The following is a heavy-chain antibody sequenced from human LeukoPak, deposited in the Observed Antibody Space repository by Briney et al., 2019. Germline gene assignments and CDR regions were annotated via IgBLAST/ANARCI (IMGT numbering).Heavy chain of an antibody. CDR1: GFTFSSYS. CDR2: IKQDGSET. CDR3: ARGRQEAPDF. Sequence: GGSLRLSCAASGFTFSSYSMNWVRQAPGKGLEWVATIKQDGSETYYVDSVKGRFTISRDNANNSLFLQMNSLRVEDTGVYYCARGRQEAPDFWGQGTLVTVSS. J-gene: IGHJ4*02. V-gene: IGHV3-7*01.